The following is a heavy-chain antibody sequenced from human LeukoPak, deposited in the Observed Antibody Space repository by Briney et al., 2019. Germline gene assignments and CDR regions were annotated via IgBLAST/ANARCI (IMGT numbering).Heavy chain of an antibody. Sequence: GGTLRLSCAASGFTFSSYGMSWVRQAPGKGLEWVSAISGSGGSTYYADSVKGRFTISRDNSKNTLYLQMNSLRAEDTAVYYCAKARGSSGYSYFDYWGQGTLVTVSS. CDR2: ISGSGGST. CDR1: GFTFSSYG. V-gene: IGHV3-23*01. D-gene: IGHD3-22*01. J-gene: IGHJ4*02. CDR3: AKARGSSGYSYFDY.